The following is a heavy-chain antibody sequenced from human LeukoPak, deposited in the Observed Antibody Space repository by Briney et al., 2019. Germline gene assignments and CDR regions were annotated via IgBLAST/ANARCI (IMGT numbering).Heavy chain of an antibody. J-gene: IGHJ4*02. CDR1: GGSISSYY. Sequence: SETLSLTCTVSGGSISSYYWSWIRQPPGRGLEWIGYIYYSGSTNYNPSLKSRVTISVDTSNHQFSLKLSSVTAADTAVYYCARTPAAAIFDYWGQGTLVTVSS. V-gene: IGHV4-59*08. CDR3: ARTPAAAIFDY. D-gene: IGHD6-13*01. CDR2: IYYSGST.